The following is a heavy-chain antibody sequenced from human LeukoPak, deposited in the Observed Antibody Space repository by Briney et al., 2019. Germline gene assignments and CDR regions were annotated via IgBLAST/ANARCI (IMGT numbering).Heavy chain of an antibody. CDR2: INHSGST. Sequence: SETLSLTCAVYGGSFSGYYWSWIRQPPGKGLEWIWEINHSGSTNYNPSLKSRVTISVDTSKNQFSLKLSSVTAADTAVYYCVVVPAAGYQHWGQSTLVTVSS. J-gene: IGHJ1*01. CDR1: GGSFSGYY. CDR3: VVVPAAGYQH. V-gene: IGHV4-34*01. D-gene: IGHD2-2*01.